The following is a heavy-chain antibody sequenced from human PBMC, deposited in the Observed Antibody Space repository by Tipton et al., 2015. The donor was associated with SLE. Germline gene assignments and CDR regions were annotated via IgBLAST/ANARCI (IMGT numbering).Heavy chain of an antibody. V-gene: IGHV3-11*04. J-gene: IGHJ6*02. CDR3: AREPSTRIALVYYGMDV. Sequence: GSLRLSCAASGFSVTNSYMSWVRQAPGKGLEWVSYISSSSSTIYYANSVKGRFTISRDNAKNSLYLQMNSLRAEDTAVYYCAREPSTRIALVYYGMDVWGQGTTVTVSS. CDR2: ISSSSSTI. CDR1: GFSVTNSY. D-gene: IGHD6-13*01.